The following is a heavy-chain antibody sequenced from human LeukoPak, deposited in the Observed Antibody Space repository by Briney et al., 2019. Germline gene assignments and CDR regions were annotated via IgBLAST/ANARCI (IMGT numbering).Heavy chain of an antibody. V-gene: IGHV3-23*01. CDR2: ISGSGGST. CDR1: GFTFSSYA. D-gene: IGHD1-14*01. CDR3: ARDGSRRGFDY. J-gene: IGHJ4*02. Sequence: GGSLRLSCAASGFTFSSYAMSWVRQAPGKGLEWVSAISGSGGSTYYADSVKGRFTISRDNSKNTLYLQMDSLRAEDTAVYYCARDGSRRGFDYWGQGTLVTVSS.